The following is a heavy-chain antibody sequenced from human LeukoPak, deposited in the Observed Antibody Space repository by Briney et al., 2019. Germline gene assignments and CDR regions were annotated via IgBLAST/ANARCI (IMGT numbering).Heavy chain of an antibody. V-gene: IGHV3-74*01. J-gene: IGHJ4*02. CDR3: VREYISSSRRCFDY. CDR1: GFTFNNYW. CDR2: ISTDGSNT. D-gene: IGHD6-6*01. Sequence: GGSLRLSCAASGFTFNNYWMHWVRQAPGKGLMWGSLISTDGSNTNYADSVKGRFTISRDNAKNTLYLQMNSLRAEDTAVYYCVREYISSSRRCFDYWRLGTLVTVSS.